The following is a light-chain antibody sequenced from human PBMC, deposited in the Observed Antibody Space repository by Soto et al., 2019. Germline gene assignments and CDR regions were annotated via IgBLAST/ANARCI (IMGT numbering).Light chain of an antibody. CDR1: QSVSSN. CDR2: GAS. CDR3: QQVNNFPLT. J-gene: IGKJ4*01. V-gene: IGKV3-15*01. Sequence: EIVMTQSRATLSVSPGGRSTLACRASQSVSSNLAWYQQKNGQAPRLLIYGASTRATGIPARFSGSGYGTDFNLTISSLQTEDFATYYCQQVNNFPLTFGGGTKVDIK.